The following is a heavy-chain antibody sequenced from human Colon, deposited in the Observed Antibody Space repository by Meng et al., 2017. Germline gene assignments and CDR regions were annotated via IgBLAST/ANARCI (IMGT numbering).Heavy chain of an antibody. CDR3: AGDLSGIAVAGADY. D-gene: IGHD6-19*01. Sequence: GESLKISCAASGFTFSDYYMSWIRQAPGKGLEWVSYMSSSGSTVSYADSVKGRFTISRDNANNSLYLQMSSLRAEDTAVYYCAGDLSGIAVAGADYWGQGALVTVSS. V-gene: IGHV3-11*01. CDR2: MSSSGSTV. CDR1: GFTFSDYY. J-gene: IGHJ4*02.